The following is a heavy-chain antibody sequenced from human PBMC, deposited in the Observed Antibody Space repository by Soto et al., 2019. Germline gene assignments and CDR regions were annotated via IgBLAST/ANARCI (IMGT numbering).Heavy chain of an antibody. Sequence: GASVKVSFKVFGYTFSTYGLSWVRQAPGQGLEWMGWVSPYNGNTYYAPGLQGRVTMTTDTSTNTAYMSLRSLRSDDTAIYYCVRGGILEANRPYYYYGLDVWGQGTPVTVSS. CDR2: VSPYNGNT. J-gene: IGHJ6*02. CDR1: GYTFSTYG. CDR3: VRGGILEANRPYYYYGLDV. D-gene: IGHD1-1*01. V-gene: IGHV1-18*01.